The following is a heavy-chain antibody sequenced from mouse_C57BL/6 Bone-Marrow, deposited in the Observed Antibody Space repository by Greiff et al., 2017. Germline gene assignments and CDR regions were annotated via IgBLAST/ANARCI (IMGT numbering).Heavy chain of an antibody. CDR3: ARQGTVVDY. D-gene: IGHD1-1*01. V-gene: IGHV5-6*01. J-gene: IGHJ2*01. CDR2: ISSGGSYT. CDR1: GFTFSSYG. Sequence: VQLKESGGDLVKPGGSLKLSCAASGFTFSSYGMSWVRQTPDKRLEWVATISSGGSYTYYPDSVKGRFTIPRDNAKNTLYLQMSSLKSEDTAMYYCARQGTVVDYWGQGTTLTVSS.